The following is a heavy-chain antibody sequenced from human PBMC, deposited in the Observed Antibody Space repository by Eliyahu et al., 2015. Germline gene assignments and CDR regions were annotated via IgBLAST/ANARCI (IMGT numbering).Heavy chain of an antibody. Sequence: EVQLVQSGAEMKKPGESLKISCKASGYSFTTYWIGWVRQMPGKGLEWMGIFYPDNSDTRYSPSFQGQVSISADKSISTAYLHWSSLKASDTAMYYCVRSDYGDSPYFNIDYWGQGTLVTVSS. CDR1: GYSFTTYW. D-gene: IGHD4-17*01. V-gene: IGHV5-51*01. CDR3: VRSDYGDSPYFNIDY. CDR2: FYPDNSDT. J-gene: IGHJ4*02.